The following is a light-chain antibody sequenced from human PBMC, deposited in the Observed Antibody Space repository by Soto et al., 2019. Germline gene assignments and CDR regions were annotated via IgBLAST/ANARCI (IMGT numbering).Light chain of an antibody. V-gene: IGKV1-33*01. CDR3: PQYDNLPIT. CDR2: DAS. Sequence: DIQMTPYPSYLSASVGDRVTITCRASQDISNYLNWYQQKPGKAPKLLIYDASNLETGVPSRFSGSGSGTDFTFTICSLQPEDIAPYYCPQYDNLPITFGQGTRLEI. J-gene: IGKJ5*01. CDR1: QDISNY.